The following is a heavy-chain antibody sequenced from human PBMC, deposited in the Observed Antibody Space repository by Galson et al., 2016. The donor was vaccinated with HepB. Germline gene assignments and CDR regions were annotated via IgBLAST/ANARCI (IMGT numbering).Heavy chain of an antibody. J-gene: IGHJ4*02. D-gene: IGHD2-21*01. CDR3: ARSIPGGAGSPYY. CDR1: GGAISNYF. V-gene: IGHV4-59*01. Sequence: SETLSLTCTVSGGAISNYFWSWIRQPPGKGLEWIGYIYSSGTTTYNPSRKSRVTISLDTSKNQFSLTLSSVTAADTAVYYWARSIPGGAGSPYYWGQGTLVTVSS. CDR2: IYSSGTT.